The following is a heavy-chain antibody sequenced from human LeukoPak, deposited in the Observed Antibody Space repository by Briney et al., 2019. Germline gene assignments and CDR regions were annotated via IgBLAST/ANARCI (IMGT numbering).Heavy chain of an antibody. Sequence: PSEILSLTCAVYGGSFSGYYWSWIRQPPGKGLEWIGEINHSGSTNYNPSLKSRVTISVDTSKNQFSLKLSSVTAADTAVYYCARAPPVDYWGQGTLVTVSS. CDR2: INHSGST. J-gene: IGHJ4*02. V-gene: IGHV4-34*01. CDR1: GGSFSGYY. CDR3: ARAPPVDY.